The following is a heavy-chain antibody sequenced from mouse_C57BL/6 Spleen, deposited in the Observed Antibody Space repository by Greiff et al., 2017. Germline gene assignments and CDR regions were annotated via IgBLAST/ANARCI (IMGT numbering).Heavy chain of an antibody. CDR3: ARPRSGAWFAY. CDR1: GFTFSDYG. D-gene: IGHD1-3*01. V-gene: IGHV5-17*01. J-gene: IGHJ3*01. CDR2: ISSGSSTI. Sequence: EVQLQESGGGLVKPGGSLKLSCAASGFTFSDYGMHWVRQAPEKGLEWVAYISSGSSTIYYADTVKGRFTISRDNAQYTLFLQMTSLRSEDTAMYYCARPRSGAWFAYWGQGTLVTVSA.